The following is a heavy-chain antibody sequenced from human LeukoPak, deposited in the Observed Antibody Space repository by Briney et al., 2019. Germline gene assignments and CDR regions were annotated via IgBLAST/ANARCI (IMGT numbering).Heavy chain of an antibody. Sequence: GGSLRLSCAASGFIFSNFAMSWVRQAPGKGLEWGSTITATGGRTDYADSVKGRFTISRDNSKNTLSLQMNSLRAEDTAMYYCAQDPAGVVINWGQGSLVTVSS. CDR2: ITATGGRT. V-gene: IGHV3-23*01. J-gene: IGHJ4*02. CDR1: GFIFSNFA. CDR3: AQDPAGVVIN. D-gene: IGHD3-3*01.